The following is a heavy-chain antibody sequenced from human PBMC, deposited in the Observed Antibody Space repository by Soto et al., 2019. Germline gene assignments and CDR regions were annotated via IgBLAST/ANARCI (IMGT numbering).Heavy chain of an antibody. CDR3: AKAQFHYDSSGYPHY. Sequence: GGSLRLSCAASGFTFSSYAMSWVRQAPGKGLEWVSAISGSAGSTDYADSVKGRFTISRDNSKNTLYLQMNSLRAEDTAVYYCAKAQFHYDSSGYPHYWGQGTLVTVSS. V-gene: IGHV3-23*01. D-gene: IGHD3-22*01. J-gene: IGHJ4*02. CDR2: ISGSAGST. CDR1: GFTFSSYA.